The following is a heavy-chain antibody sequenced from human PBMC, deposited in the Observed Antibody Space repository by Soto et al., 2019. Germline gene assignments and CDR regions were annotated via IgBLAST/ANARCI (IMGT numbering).Heavy chain of an antibody. CDR2: ISWNSGSI. V-gene: IGHV3-9*01. D-gene: IGHD2-2*01. J-gene: IGHJ5*02. Sequence: GGSLRLSCAASGFTFDDYAMHWVRQAPGKGLEWVSGISWNSGSIGYADSVKGRFTISRDNAKNSLYLQMNSLRAEDTALYYCAKDMGDPAATSLTYFDPWGKGPLVTVSS. CDR1: GFTFDDYA. CDR3: AKDMGDPAATSLTYFDP.